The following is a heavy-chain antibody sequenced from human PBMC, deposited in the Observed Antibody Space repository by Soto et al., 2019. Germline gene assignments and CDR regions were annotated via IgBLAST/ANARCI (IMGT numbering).Heavy chain of an antibody. CDR2: IKQDGSEK. V-gene: IGHV3-7*01. D-gene: IGHD2-2*02. CDR1: GFTFSSYW. Sequence: PGGSLSLSWAASGFTFSSYWMSRVRPAPGKGLELVANIKQDGSEKYYVDSVKGRFTISRDNAKNSLYLQMNSLRAEDTAVYYCARRPRGYCSSTSCYTPYFDYWGQGTLVTSPQ. J-gene: IGHJ4*02. CDR3: ARRPRGYCSSTSCYTPYFDY.